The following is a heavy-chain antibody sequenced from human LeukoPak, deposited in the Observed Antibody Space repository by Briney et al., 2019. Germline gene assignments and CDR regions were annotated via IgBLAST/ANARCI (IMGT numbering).Heavy chain of an antibody. Sequence: ASVKVSCKASGYTFSSYDINWVRQATGQGLEWMGWMNPNSGNTGYAQKFQGRVTMTRNTSINTAYMELSSLRSEDTAVYYCARVYSRSSSGYYYADYWGQGALVTVSS. CDR3: ARVYSRSSSGYYYADY. D-gene: IGHD3-22*01. V-gene: IGHV1-8*01. CDR2: MNPNSGNT. J-gene: IGHJ4*02. CDR1: GYTFSSYD.